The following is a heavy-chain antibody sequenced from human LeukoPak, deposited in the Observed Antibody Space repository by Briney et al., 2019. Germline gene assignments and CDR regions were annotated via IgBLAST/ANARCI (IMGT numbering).Heavy chain of an antibody. CDR2: ISWNSDNI. V-gene: IGHV3-9*01. CDR1: GFTFADFA. Sequence: GGSLRLSCAASGFTFADFAMHWVRQAPGKGLEWVSGISWNSDNINYADSVKGRFTISRDNAKNSLYLQMNSLRAEDTAVYYCARAAYRLAATNDAFDIWGQGTMVTVSS. J-gene: IGHJ3*02. D-gene: IGHD6-13*01. CDR3: ARAAYRLAATNDAFDI.